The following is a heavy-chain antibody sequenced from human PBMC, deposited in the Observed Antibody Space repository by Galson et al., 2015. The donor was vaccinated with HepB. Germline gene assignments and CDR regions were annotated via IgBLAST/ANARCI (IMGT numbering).Heavy chain of an antibody. J-gene: IGHJ6*02. D-gene: IGHD3-9*01. CDR2: IYSGGST. Sequence: SLRLSCAASGFTVSSNYMSWVRQAPGKGLEWVSVIYSGGSTYYADSVKGRFTISRDNSKNTLYLQMNSLRAEDTAVYYCARRPTLVTNYYYYYGMDVWGQGTTVTVSS. CDR1: GFTVSSNY. CDR3: ARRPTLVTNYYYYYGMDV. V-gene: IGHV3-66*01.